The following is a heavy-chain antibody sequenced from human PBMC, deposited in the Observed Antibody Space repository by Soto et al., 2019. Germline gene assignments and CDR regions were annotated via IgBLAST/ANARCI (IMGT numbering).Heavy chain of an antibody. Sequence: PGGSLRLSCAASGFTFSSYSMNWVRQAPGKGLEWVSSISSSSSYIYYADSVKGRFTTSRDNAKNSLYLQMNSLRAEDTAVYYCAKTRGNQLLPGYFDYWGQGTLVTVST. CDR2: ISSSSSYI. D-gene: IGHD2-2*01. J-gene: IGHJ4*02. CDR1: GFTFSSYS. V-gene: IGHV3-21*01. CDR3: AKTRGNQLLPGYFDY.